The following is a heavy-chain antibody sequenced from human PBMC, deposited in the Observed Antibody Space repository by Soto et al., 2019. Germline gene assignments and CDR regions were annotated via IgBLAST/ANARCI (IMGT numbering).Heavy chain of an antibody. CDR3: AKDNDLDRDGPFDY. J-gene: IGHJ4*02. D-gene: IGHD2-2*03. CDR1: GFSFDDYG. CDR2: ISWNSGDI. Sequence: ELQLVESGGGSVQPGRSMRLSCAASGFSFDDYGMHWVRQGPGKGLKWVSGISWNSGDIYYADSVKGRFTISRDNAKRSLYLQMNSLRTEDTAFYYCAKDNDLDRDGPFDYWGQGILVTVSS. V-gene: IGHV3-9*01.